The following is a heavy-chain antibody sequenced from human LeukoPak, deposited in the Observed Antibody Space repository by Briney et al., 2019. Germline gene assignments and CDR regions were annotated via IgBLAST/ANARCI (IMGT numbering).Heavy chain of an antibody. CDR1: FDSLSSQY. J-gene: IGHJ2*01. CDR2: IFYSGTT. CDR3: ARGGYGGNFYWYFDL. D-gene: IGHD4-23*01. Sequence: SETVSLTCPFSFDSLSSQYWSWLRQPPGKGLEWFGYIFYSGTTNYNPSLKSRVTLSIDTSKKEFSLALTSVTAADTAVYYCARGGYGGNFYWYFDLWGRGTLVTVSS. V-gene: IGHV4-59*11.